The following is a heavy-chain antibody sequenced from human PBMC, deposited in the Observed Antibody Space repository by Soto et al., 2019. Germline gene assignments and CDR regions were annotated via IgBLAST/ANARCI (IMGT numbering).Heavy chain of an antibody. Sequence: PGGSLRLSCAASGFTFSSYAMSWVRQAPGKGLEWVSAISGSGGTTYYADSVKGRFTISRDSSKNTLYLQMNSLRAEDTAVYYCARDCSGYTGTHWFDPWGQGTLVTVSS. V-gene: IGHV3-23*01. CDR2: ISGSGGTT. D-gene: IGHD5-12*01. CDR1: GFTFSSYA. J-gene: IGHJ5*02. CDR3: ARDCSGYTGTHWFDP.